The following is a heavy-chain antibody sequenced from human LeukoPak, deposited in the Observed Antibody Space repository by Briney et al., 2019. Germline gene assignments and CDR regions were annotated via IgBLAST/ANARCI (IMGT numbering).Heavy chain of an antibody. V-gene: IGHV3-30*02. CDR2: IRYDGSNK. D-gene: IGHD6-13*01. CDR1: GFTFSSYG. Sequence: PGGSLRLSCAASGFTFSSYGMHWVRQAPGKGLEWVAFIRYDGSNKYYADSVKGRFTISRDNSKNTLYLQMNSLRAEDTAVHYCAKDRGQQSADFDYWGQGTLVTVSS. CDR3: AKDRGQQSADFDY. J-gene: IGHJ4*02.